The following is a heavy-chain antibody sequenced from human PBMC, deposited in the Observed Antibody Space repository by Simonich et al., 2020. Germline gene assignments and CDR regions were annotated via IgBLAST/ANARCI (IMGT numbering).Heavy chain of an antibody. CDR2: INPKMGGT. Sequence: QVQLVQSGAEVKKPGASVKVSCKASGYTFTGYYMHWVRQAPGQGLEWMGWINPKMGGTNYAQKFQGRVTMTRDTSISTAYMELSRLRSDDTAVYYCARVRFEAFDIWGQGTMVTVSS. V-gene: IGHV1-2*02. CDR1: GYTFTGYY. CDR3: ARVRFEAFDI. J-gene: IGHJ3*02.